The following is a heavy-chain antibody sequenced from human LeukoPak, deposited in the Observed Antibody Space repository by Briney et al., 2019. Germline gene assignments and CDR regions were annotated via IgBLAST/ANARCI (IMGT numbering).Heavy chain of an antibody. J-gene: IGHJ4*02. CDR2: IYHSGST. CDR1: GGSISSSNW. Sequence: PSETLSLTCAVSGGSISSSNWWSWVRQPPGKGLEWIGQIYHSGSTSSNPSLKSRVTISADKSNNQFSLKLSSVTAADTAVYYCARHLNYGFDYWGQGALVTVSS. V-gene: IGHV4-4*02. CDR3: ARHLNYGFDY. D-gene: IGHD3-10*01.